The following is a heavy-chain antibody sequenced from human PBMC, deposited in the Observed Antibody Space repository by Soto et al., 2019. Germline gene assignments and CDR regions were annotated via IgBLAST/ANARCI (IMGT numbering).Heavy chain of an antibody. CDR2: IIPMVDMS. V-gene: IGHV1-69*02. D-gene: IGHD3-10*01. J-gene: IGHJ4*02. CDR3: ATSYGSGSRAFDY. CDR1: GGTFNFYT. Sequence: QVQLVQSGAEVKKPGSSVKVSCKASGGTFNFYTINWVRQAPGQRLEWMGRIIPMVDMSNYAQRFQGRVTITVDRSRTTAYMVLSSLRSDDTAVYYCATSYGSGSRAFDYWGQGTLVTVSS.